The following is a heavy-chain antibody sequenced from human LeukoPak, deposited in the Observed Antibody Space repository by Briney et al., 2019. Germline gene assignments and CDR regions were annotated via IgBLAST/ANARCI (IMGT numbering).Heavy chain of an antibody. D-gene: IGHD1-20*01. V-gene: IGHV1-69*01. CDR3: ALGPYNWNDDQYYFDY. J-gene: IGHJ4*02. CDR1: GGTFSSYA. CDR2: IIPIFGTA. Sequence: GSSVKVSCKASGGTFSSYAISWVRQAPGQGLEWMGGIIPIFGTANYAQKFQGRVTITADESTSTAYMELSSLRSEDTAVYYCALGPYNWNDDQYYFDYWGQGTLVTVSS.